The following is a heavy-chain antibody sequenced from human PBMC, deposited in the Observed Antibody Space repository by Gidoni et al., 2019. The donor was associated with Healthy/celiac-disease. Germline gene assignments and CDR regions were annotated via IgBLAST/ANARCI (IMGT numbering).Heavy chain of an antibody. CDR1: GGSISSGRYY. V-gene: IGHV4-61*02. CDR2: IYTSGST. Sequence: QVQLQESGPGLVKPSQTLSLTCTVSGGSISSGRYYWSWIRQPAGKGLEWIGRIYTSGSTNYNPSLKSRVTISVDTSKNQFSLKLSSVTAADTAVYYCARGEPYCSGGSCYSYYGYWGQGTLVTVSS. J-gene: IGHJ4*02. D-gene: IGHD2-15*01. CDR3: ARGEPYCSGGSCYSYYGY.